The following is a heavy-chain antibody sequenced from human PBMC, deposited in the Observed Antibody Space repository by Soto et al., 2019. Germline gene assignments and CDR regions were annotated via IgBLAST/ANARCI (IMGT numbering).Heavy chain of an antibody. J-gene: IGHJ6*02. CDR3: ATQSYSNSGAYYYYAMDV. Sequence: SETLSLTCAVSGGSISSGGYSWSWIRQPPGKGLEWIGYIYQSGSTYYNPSLKSRVTISVDRSRNQFSLKLSSVTAADTAVYFCATQSYSNSGAYYYYAMDVWGQGTTVTVS. CDR1: GGSISSGGYS. D-gene: IGHD4-4*01. V-gene: IGHV4-30-2*01. CDR2: IYQSGST.